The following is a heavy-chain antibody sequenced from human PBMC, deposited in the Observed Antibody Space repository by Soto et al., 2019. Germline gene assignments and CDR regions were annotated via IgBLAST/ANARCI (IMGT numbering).Heavy chain of an antibody. D-gene: IGHD6-19*01. CDR1: GYTFTSYG. CDR2: ISAYNGNT. J-gene: IGHJ4*02. CDR3: ARGLGIAVADTEFDY. Sequence: ASVKVSCKASGYTFTSYGISWVRQAPGQGLEWMGWISAYNGNTNYAQKLQGRVTMTTDTSTSTAYMELRSLRSDDTAVYYCARGLGIAVADTEFDYWGQGTLVTLSS. V-gene: IGHV1-18*01.